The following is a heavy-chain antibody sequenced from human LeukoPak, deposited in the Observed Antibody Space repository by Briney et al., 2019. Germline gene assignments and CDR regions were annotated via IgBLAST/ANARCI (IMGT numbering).Heavy chain of an antibody. V-gene: IGHV4-34*01. CDR3: TTSRTNDCSSPSCYTDY. CDR1: RGSFSGYY. CDR2: INHSGST. D-gene: IGHD2-2*02. Sequence: SETLSLTCAVYRGSFSGYYWSWIRQPPGKGLEWIGEINHSGSTNYNPSLKSRVTISVDTSKNQFSLKLSSVTAADTAVYYCTTSRTNDCSSPSCYTDYWGQGTLVTVSS. J-gene: IGHJ4*02.